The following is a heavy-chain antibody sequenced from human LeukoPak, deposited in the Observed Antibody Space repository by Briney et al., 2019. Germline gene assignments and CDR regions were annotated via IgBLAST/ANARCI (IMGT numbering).Heavy chain of an antibody. CDR3: AKVNILQWSPVAFRFDP. V-gene: IGHV4-4*07. J-gene: IGHJ5*02. CDR1: GASVSNSY. D-gene: IGHD3-3*01. CDR2: VYTLGGT. Sequence: RSSETLTFTCSVSGASVSNSYWIWIRQPAGKGLEGIGRVYTLGGTSYNPSLKSRVTMSVDTSKNQLSLTLTSVTAADTGVYFCAKVNILQWSPVAFRFDPWGQGTLVTVSS.